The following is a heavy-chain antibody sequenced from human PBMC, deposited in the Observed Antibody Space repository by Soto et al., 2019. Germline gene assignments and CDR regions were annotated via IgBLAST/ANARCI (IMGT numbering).Heavy chain of an antibody. CDR2: INPDNGKT. D-gene: IGHD2-8*01. V-gene: IGHV1-18*04. J-gene: IGHJ4*02. CDR1: GYSFLNYG. CDR3: AREWRQRLIN. Sequence: QVQLVQTGTEVKKPGASVKVSCKASGYSFLNYGINWVRQAPGQGLEWMGWINPDNGKTIYAQKVQGRVTMTRYTSMKTVYMDLRSLRSDDTALYYCAREWRQRLINWGQGTMVTVSS.